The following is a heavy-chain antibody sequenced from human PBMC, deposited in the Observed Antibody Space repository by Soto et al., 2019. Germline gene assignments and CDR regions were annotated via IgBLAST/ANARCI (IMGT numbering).Heavy chain of an antibody. CDR2: IDWDDDK. V-gene: IGHV2-70*11. CDR1: GFSLSTSGMC. CDR3: ARSRIAARPIYYYGMDV. D-gene: IGHD6-6*01. Sequence: SGPTLVNPTQTLTLTCTFSGFSLSTSGMCVSWIRQPPGKALEWLARIDWDDDKYYSTSLKTRLTISKDTSKNLVVLTMTNMDPVDTATFYCARSRIAARPIYYYGMDVWGQGTTVTVSS. J-gene: IGHJ6*02.